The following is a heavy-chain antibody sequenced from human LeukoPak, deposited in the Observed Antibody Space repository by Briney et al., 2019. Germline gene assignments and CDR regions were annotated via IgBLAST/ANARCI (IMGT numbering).Heavy chain of an antibody. CDR1: GFTFSSYE. J-gene: IGHJ5*02. V-gene: IGHV3-48*03. CDR2: ISSSGSTI. Sequence: GGSLRLSCAASGFTFSSYEMNWVRQAPGKGLEWVSYISSSGSTIYYADSVKGRFTISRDNAKNSLYLQMNSLRAEDTAVYYCARAAGFGYGGYWFDPWGQGTLVTVSS. D-gene: IGHD4-23*01. CDR3: ARAAGFGYGGYWFDP.